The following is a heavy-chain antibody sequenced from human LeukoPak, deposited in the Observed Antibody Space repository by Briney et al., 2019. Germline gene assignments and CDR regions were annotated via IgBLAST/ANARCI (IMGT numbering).Heavy chain of an antibody. CDR3: ARGFQSYYYDSSGYMALGY. Sequence: PGGSLRLSCAASGFTLSSNYMSWVRQAPGKGLEWVSVIYSGGSTYYADSVKGRFTISRDNSNNTLYLQMNSLSAEDTAVYYCARGFQSYYYDSSGYMALGYWGQGTLVTVSS. V-gene: IGHV3-53*01. J-gene: IGHJ4*02. CDR2: IYSGGST. CDR1: GFTLSSNY. D-gene: IGHD3-22*01.